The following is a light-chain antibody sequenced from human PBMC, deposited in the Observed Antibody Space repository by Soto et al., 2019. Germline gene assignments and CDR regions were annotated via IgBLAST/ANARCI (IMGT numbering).Light chain of an antibody. J-gene: IGLJ3*02. CDR2: EVS. Sequence: QSALTQPASVSGSPGQSITISCTGTSSDVGSYNLVSWYQQHPGKAPKLMIYEVSKRPSGVSDRFSGSKSGNTASLTISGLQAEDEADYYCYSYANNNRVFGGGTKLT. CDR1: SSDVGSYNL. V-gene: IGLV2-23*02. CDR3: YSYANNNRV.